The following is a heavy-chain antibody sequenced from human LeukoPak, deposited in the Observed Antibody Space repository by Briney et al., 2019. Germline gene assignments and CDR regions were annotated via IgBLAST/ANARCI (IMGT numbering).Heavy chain of an antibody. CDR2: ISATGGTT. D-gene: IGHD2-21*02. CDR1: GFTFSSFA. Sequence: GGSLRLSCAASGFTFSSFAMNWVRQAPGKGLEWASTISATGGTTTYADSVKGRFTISRDNSKNTLYVQMDSLRAEDTAVYYCASHVVVTAIEDYYYGMDVWGQGTTVTVSS. J-gene: IGHJ6*02. CDR3: ASHVVVTAIEDYYYGMDV. V-gene: IGHV3-23*01.